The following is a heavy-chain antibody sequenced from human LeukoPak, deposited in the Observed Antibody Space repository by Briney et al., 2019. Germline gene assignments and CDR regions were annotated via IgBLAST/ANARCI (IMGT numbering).Heavy chain of an antibody. Sequence: PGGSLRLSCAASGFTVSTNYMSWVRQAPGKKLERVSDIYSDCSTFYADSVKGRFTISRDNSKNTLYLQMNSLRAEDTVVYHCARYDFILISYFDLWGRGTLVTVSS. V-gene: IGHV3-53*01. CDR2: IYSDCST. CDR1: GFTVSTNY. J-gene: IGHJ2*01. D-gene: IGHD3-3*01. CDR3: ARYDFILISYFDL.